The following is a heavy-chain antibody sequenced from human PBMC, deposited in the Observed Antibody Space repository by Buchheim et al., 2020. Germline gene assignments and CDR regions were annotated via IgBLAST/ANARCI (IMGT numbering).Heavy chain of an antibody. Sequence: EVHLVESGGGLVKPGGSLRLSCVASGFTFSSYSMNWVRQAPGKGLEWVSFISSTSSYIYYADSVKGRFTISRDNAKNSLYLQMNNLRAEDTAVYYCARGLGTVTSYYYYMDVWGKGTT. CDR2: ISSTSSYI. CDR1: GFTFSSYS. D-gene: IGHD4-17*01. CDR3: ARGLGTVTSYYYYMDV. J-gene: IGHJ6*03. V-gene: IGHV3-21*04.